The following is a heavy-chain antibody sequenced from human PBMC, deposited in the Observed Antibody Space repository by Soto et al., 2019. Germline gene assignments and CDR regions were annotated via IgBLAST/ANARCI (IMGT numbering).Heavy chain of an antibody. CDR3: ARGRRYYSGSYFSDAFDI. CDR1: GGSFSGYY. Sequence: SETLSLTCAVYGGSFSGYYWSWIRQPPGKGLEWIGEINHSGSTNYNPSLKSRVTISVDTSKNQFSLKLSSVTAADTAVYYCARGRRYYSGSYFSDAFDIWGQGTMVTVS. CDR2: INHSGST. J-gene: IGHJ3*02. V-gene: IGHV4-34*01. D-gene: IGHD1-26*01.